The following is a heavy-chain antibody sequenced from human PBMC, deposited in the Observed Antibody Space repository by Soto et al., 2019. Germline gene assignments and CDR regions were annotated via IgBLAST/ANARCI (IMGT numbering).Heavy chain of an antibody. CDR2: INHSGIT. J-gene: IGHJ4*02. CDR1: DGSFSGYY. CDR3: ARRRAPIVATGTIAS. Sequence: SETLSLTCAVYDGSFSGYYSTWIRQPPGKGLEWIGEINHSGITNCNPSLKSRVTISVDTSKNQFSLKLTSMTAAVTAVYFCARRRAPIVATGTIASWGKGTPVTVSS. D-gene: IGHD6-13*01. V-gene: IGHV4-34*01.